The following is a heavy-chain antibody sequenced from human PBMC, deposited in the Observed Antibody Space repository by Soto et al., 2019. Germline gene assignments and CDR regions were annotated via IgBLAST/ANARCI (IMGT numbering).Heavy chain of an antibody. J-gene: IGHJ4*02. D-gene: IGHD5-12*01. V-gene: IGHV4-31*03. CDR3: ARFTSFHVDIVATTIDY. CDR1: GGSISSGGYY. Sequence: PSETLSLTCTVSGGSISSGGYYWSWIRQHPGKGLEWIGYIYYSGSTYYNPSLKSRVTISVDTSKNQFSLKLSSVTAADTAVYYCARFTSFHVDIVATTIDYWGQGALVTVSS. CDR2: IYYSGST.